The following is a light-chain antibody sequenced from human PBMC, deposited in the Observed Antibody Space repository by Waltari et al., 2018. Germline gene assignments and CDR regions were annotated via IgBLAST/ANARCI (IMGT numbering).Light chain of an antibody. V-gene: IGKV1-39*01. Sequence: DIHMTQSPSSLSASIGDRVNITCRASHTIDTYLTWYRQRPGKDPDLLICSASTLQSGVPSRFSGIGSGTDFTLSIDTLQPEDFATYCCQQSYSRPLFTFGPGTKVYL. CDR1: HTIDTY. CDR3: QQSYSRPLFT. CDR2: SAS. J-gene: IGKJ3*01.